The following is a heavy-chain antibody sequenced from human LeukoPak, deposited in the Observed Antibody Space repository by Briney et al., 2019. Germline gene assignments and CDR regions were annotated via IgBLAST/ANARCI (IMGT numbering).Heavy chain of an antibody. CDR3: AKDRISIFGVARDGFDP. V-gene: IGHV3-30*02. CDR2: IRYDGSNE. Sequence: GGSLRLSCAASGFTFSSYGMHWVRQAPGKGLEWVAFIRYDGSNEYYADSVKGRFTISRDNSKNTLYLQMNSLRAEDTAVCYCAKDRISIFGVARDGFDPWGQGTLVTVSS. J-gene: IGHJ5*02. D-gene: IGHD3-3*01. CDR1: GFTFSSYG.